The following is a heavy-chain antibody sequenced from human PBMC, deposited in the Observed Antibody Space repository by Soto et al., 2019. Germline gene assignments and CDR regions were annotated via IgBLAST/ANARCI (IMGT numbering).Heavy chain of an antibody. CDR1: GGSISSSSYY. D-gene: IGHD3-10*01. J-gene: IGHJ5*02. CDR2: IYYSGST. CDR3: ARGFGYYGSGIYNWFDP. V-gene: IGHV4-39*07. Sequence: SETLSLTCTVSGGSISSSSYYWGWIRQPPGKGLVWIGSIYYSGSTYYNPSLKSRVTISVATSKNQFSLKLSSVTAADTAVYYCARGFGYYGSGIYNWFDPWGQGTLVTVSS.